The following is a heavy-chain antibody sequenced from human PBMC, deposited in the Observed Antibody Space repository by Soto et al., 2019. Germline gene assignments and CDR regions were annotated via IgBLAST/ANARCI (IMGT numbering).Heavy chain of an antibody. CDR1: GFTFSSYA. J-gene: IGHJ3*02. V-gene: IGHV3-30-3*01. CDR2: ISYDGSNK. Sequence: GGSLRLSCAASGFTFSSYAMHWVRQAPGKGLEWVAVISYDGSNKYYADSVKGRFTISRDNSKNTLYLQMNSLRAEDTAVYYCASERHYYGSGSYYAFDIWGQGTMVTVSS. CDR3: ASERHYYGSGSYYAFDI. D-gene: IGHD3-10*01.